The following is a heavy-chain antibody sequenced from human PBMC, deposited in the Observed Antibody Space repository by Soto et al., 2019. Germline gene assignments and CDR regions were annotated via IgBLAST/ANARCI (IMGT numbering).Heavy chain of an antibody. CDR2: IYYSGST. CDR1: GGSISSGDYY. J-gene: IGHJ5*02. D-gene: IGHD4-17*01. CDR3: ARGGDYDNWFDP. V-gene: IGHV4-30-4*01. Sequence: QVQLQESGPGLVKPSQTLSLTCTVSGGSISSGDYYWSWIRQPPGKGLEWIGDIYYSGSTYYNPSLKSRVTISVDTSKNQFSLKLSPVTAADTAVYYCARGGDYDNWFDPWGQGTLVTVSS.